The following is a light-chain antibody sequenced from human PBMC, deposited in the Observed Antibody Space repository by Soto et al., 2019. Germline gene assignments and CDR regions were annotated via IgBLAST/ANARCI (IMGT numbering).Light chain of an antibody. J-gene: IGLJ2*01. V-gene: IGLV1-40*01. Sequence: QSVLTQPPSVSGAPGQRVTISCTGSSFNIGAGYDVRWYQQLPGRAPKLLIYGNNNRPSGAPDRFSGSKSGTSASLAITGLQAEDEADYYCQSYDSSLSGAVFGGGTKVTVL. CDR3: QSYDSSLSGAV. CDR1: SFNIGAGYD. CDR2: GNN.